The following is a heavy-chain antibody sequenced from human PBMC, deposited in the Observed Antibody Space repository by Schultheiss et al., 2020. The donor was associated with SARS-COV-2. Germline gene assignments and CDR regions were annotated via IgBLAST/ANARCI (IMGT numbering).Heavy chain of an antibody. CDR1: GGTFSSYA. V-gene: IGHV1-69*05. Sequence: SVKVSCKASGGTFSSYAISWVRQAPGQGLEWMGGIIPIFGTANYAQKFQGRVTITRDMSTSTAYMALSSLRSEDTAVYYCAVPSSWDHAGFDPWGQGTLVTVSS. J-gene: IGHJ5*02. CDR3: AVPSSWDHAGFDP. D-gene: IGHD6-13*01. CDR2: IIPIFGTA.